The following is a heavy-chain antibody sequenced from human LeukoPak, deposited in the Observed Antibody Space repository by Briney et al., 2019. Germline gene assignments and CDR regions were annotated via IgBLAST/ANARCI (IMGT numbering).Heavy chain of an antibody. CDR1: GFTFSSYA. CDR2: ISSNGGST. D-gene: IGHD2-15*01. V-gene: IGHV3-64*01. J-gene: IGHJ2*01. CDR3: ARCKTHEDDSRGRYFDL. Sequence: GGYLRLSCAASGFTFSSYAMHWVRQAAGKGLEYVSAISSNGGSTYYANSVKGRFTISRDNSKITLYLQMGSLRAEDMAVYYCARCKTHEDDSRGRYFDLWARGNLVSVSS.